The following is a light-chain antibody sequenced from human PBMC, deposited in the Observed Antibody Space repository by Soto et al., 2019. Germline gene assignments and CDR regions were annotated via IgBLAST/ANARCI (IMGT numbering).Light chain of an antibody. V-gene: IGKV3-15*01. CDR2: GAS. CDR1: QSISSK. J-gene: IGKJ1*01. CDR3: QHYNDWRWT. Sequence: EIVMTQSPATLSVSPGEGATLSCRASQSISSKLAWYQQNPGQAPRLLIYGASTRATGVPARFFGSGSGTEFTLTISSLQSEDLAVYYCQHYNDWRWTFGQGTKVDIK.